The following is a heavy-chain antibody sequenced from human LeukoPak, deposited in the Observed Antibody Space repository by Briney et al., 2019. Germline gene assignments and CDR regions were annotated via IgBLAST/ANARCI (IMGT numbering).Heavy chain of an antibody. CDR2: IKQDGSEK. J-gene: IGHJ4*02. CDR1: GFTFSTYW. D-gene: IGHD5-24*01. V-gene: IGHV3-7*01. Sequence: GGSLRLSFAASGFTFSTYWMTWFRQAPGKGLEWVANIKQDGSEKYYVDSVKGRFTTSRDNAKNSLYLQMNSLRAEDTAVYYCARVEMATIHYWGQGTLVTVSS. CDR3: ARVEMATIHY.